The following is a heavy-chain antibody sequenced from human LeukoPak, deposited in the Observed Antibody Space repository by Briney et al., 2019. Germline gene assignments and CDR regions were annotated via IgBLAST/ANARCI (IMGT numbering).Heavy chain of an antibody. CDR2: ISGSGGST. CDR3: AKNSNYFDY. Sequence: GGSLRLSCAASGFTFSSYGMSWVHQAPGKGLEWVSAISGSGGSTYYADSVKGRFTISRDNSKNTLYLQMNSLRAEDTAVYHCAKNSNYFDYWGQGTLVTVSS. V-gene: IGHV3-23*01. J-gene: IGHJ4*02. D-gene: IGHD4-23*01. CDR1: GFTFSSYG.